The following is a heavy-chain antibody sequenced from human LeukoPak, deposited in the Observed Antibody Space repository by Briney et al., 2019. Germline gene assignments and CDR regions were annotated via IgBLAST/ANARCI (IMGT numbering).Heavy chain of an antibody. Sequence: GGSLRLSCAASGFSFSSYNMNWVRQAPGKGPEWVSSITSSSSYIYYADSVKGRFTISRDNAKNSLYLQMDSLRVEDTAVYYCVRDPYSGSYGPYYYYYMDVWGKGTTVTISS. CDR2: ITSSSSYI. CDR3: VRDPYSGSYGPYYYYYMDV. V-gene: IGHV3-21*06. CDR1: GFSFSSYN. J-gene: IGHJ6*03. D-gene: IGHD1-26*01.